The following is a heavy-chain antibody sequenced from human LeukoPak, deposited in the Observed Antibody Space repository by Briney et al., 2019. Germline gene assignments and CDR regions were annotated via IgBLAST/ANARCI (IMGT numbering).Heavy chain of an antibody. CDR2: IYYSGST. CDR1: GGSISRGDYY. V-gene: IGHV4-30-4*08. CDR3: ARFNARYDN. Sequence: PSETLSLTCTVSGGSISRGDYYWSWIRQPPGKGLEWIGYIYYSGSTYYNPPLKSRVTISVDTSKTQFSLKLSSVTAADTAVYYCARFNARYDNWGQGTLATVSS. D-gene: IGHD3-22*01. J-gene: IGHJ4*02.